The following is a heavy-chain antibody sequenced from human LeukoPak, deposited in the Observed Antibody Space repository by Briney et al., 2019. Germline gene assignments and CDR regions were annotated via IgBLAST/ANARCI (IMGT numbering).Heavy chain of an antibody. V-gene: IGHV3-48*03. CDR3: AKVGSGDSGSYPREDFDY. J-gene: IGHJ4*02. CDR2: ISSSGSTI. D-gene: IGHD3-10*01. CDR1: GFTFSSYE. Sequence: GGSLRLSCAASGFTFSSYEMNWVRQAPGKGLEWVSYISSSGSTIYYADSVKGRFTISRDNAKNSLYLQMNSLRAEDTAVYYCAKVGSGDSGSYPREDFDYWGQGTLVTVSS.